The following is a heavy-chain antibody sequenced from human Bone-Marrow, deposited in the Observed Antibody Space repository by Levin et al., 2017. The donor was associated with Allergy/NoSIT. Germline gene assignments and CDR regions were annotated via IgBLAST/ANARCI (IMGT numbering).Heavy chain of an antibody. V-gene: IGHV4-31*03. Sequence: SQTLSLTCSLSGGSISTGGFHWSWVRQRPGKGLEWIGYIYYSGNTYYNPSLQSRLSISIDTSQNQFSLRLTSVTAADTAVYYCAREDGYVFDYWGQGTLVTVSS. D-gene: IGHD5-24*01. CDR3: AREDGYVFDY. CDR1: GGSISTGGFH. J-gene: IGHJ4*02. CDR2: IYYSGNT.